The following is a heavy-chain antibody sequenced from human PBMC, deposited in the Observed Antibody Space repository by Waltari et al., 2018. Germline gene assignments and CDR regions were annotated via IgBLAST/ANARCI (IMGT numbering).Heavy chain of an antibody. CDR1: GFTYSNHW. D-gene: IGHD2-21*01. CDR3: SDPPSDF. V-gene: IGHV3-7*03. Sequence: EVQLVESGGGLVQPGGSLRLACKASGFTYSNHWMSWVRQGPGKGREWVASIKEDGSETNYVESVKGRFTISRDNARNSLYLQMNSLRAEDTAVYYCSDPPSDFWGQGKLVIVSS. J-gene: IGHJ4*02. CDR2: IKEDGSET.